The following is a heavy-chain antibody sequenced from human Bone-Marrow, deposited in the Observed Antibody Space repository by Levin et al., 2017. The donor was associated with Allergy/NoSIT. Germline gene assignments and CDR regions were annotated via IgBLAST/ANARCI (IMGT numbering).Heavy chain of an antibody. CDR1: GYTFTSNW. CDR2: IYPGDSDT. Sequence: ASVKVSCQAAGYTFTSNWIGWVRQVPGKGLEWIGIIYPGDSDTRYSPSFQGQVTISVDKSTKTAYLQWGSLQVSDSAMYYCARHTCHFIVGAFDLWGQGTMVNVS. D-gene: IGHD1-26*01. J-gene: IGHJ3*01. V-gene: IGHV5-51*01. CDR3: ARHTCHFIVGAFDL.